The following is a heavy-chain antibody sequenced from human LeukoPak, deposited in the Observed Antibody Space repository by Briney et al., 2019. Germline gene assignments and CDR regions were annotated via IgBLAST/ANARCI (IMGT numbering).Heavy chain of an antibody. V-gene: IGHV4-4*08. Sequence: SETLSLTCTVSGGSISGYYWGWIRQPPGKGLEWIGYVFSSGGTNYNASLRSRLTISVDTSKNQFSLKLSSVTAADTAVYYCARNIDDWGQGTLVTVSS. CDR3: ARNIDD. D-gene: IGHD1/OR15-1a*01. CDR1: GGSISGYY. J-gene: IGHJ4*02. CDR2: VFSSGGT.